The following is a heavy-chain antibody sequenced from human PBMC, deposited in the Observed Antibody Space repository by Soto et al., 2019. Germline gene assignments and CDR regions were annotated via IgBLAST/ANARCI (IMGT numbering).Heavy chain of an antibody. J-gene: IGHJ3*02. V-gene: IGHV5-51*01. CDR1: GYSFTKYW. Sequence: GESLKISCKASGYSFTKYWIGWVRQMPGKGLEWMGIIYPGDSDTRYSPSFQGQVTISADKSISTAYLQWSSLKASDIAMYYCARPKNNDAFDIWGQGTMVTVSS. CDR3: ARPKNNDAFDI. CDR2: IYPGDSDT.